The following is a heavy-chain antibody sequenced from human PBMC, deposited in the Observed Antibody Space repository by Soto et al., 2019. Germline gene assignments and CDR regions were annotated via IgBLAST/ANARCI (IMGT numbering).Heavy chain of an antibody. V-gene: IGHV4-59*01. CDR3: ARGGVAARKGRWFDP. Sequence: SETRSLTRTVSGGSISSYNWGWIRQPPGKGLEWIGNIHYRGSTNYNPCLRSRVTISVVTPKNQFSLKVNSLTAADTAIYYCARGGVAARKGRWFDPWGQGTLVTVSS. CDR2: IHYRGST. CDR1: GGSISSYN. J-gene: IGHJ5*02. D-gene: IGHD6-25*01.